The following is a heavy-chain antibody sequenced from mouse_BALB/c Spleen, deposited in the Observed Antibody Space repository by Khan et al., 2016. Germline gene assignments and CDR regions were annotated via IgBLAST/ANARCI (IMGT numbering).Heavy chain of an antibody. CDR2: IRNKANGYTT. CDR1: GFTFTDYY. Sequence: EVELVESGGGLVQPGGSLRLSCATSGFTFTDYYMSWVRQPPGKALEWLGFIRNKANGYTTEYSASVKGRFTISRDNSQSILYLQMNTLRAEDSATYDGARAPQRGFDYWGQGTPLTVSS. J-gene: IGHJ2*01. CDR3: ARAPQRGFDY. V-gene: IGHV7-3*02.